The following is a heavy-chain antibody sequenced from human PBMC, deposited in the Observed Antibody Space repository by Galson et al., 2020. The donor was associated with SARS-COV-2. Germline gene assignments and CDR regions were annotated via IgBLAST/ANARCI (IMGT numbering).Heavy chain of an antibody. CDR1: GYTFTSYG. CDR2: ISAYNGNT. Sequence: ASVKVSCKASGYTFTSYGISWVRQAPGQGLEWMGWISAYNGNTNYAQKLQGRVTMTTDTSTSTAYMELRSLRSDDTAVYYCARDQGDQLKVPTLYYYYYYGMDVWGQGTTVTVSS. V-gene: IGHV1-18*01. CDR3: ARDQGDQLKVPTLYYYYYYGMDV. D-gene: IGHD2-2*01. J-gene: IGHJ6*02.